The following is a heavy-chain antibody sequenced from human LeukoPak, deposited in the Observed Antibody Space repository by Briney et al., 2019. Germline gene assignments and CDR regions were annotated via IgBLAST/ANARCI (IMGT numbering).Heavy chain of an antibody. J-gene: IGHJ4*02. CDR3: ARGRWGYCSSTSCYDGFDY. CDR1: GFTFSSYG. D-gene: IGHD2-2*01. Sequence: GGSLRLSCAASGFTFSSYGMHWVRQAPGKGLEWVAFIRYDGSNKYYADSVKGRFTISRDNAKNSLYLQMNSLRAEDTAVYYCARGRWGYCSSTSCYDGFDYWGQGILVTVSS. CDR2: IRYDGSNK. V-gene: IGHV3-30*02.